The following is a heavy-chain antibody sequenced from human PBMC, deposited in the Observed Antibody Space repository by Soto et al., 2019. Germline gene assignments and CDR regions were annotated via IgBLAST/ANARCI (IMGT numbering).Heavy chain of an antibody. CDR3: ARYYRGSGRYFFDY. CDR1: GFALVSSF. CDR2: INQDGGVT. J-gene: IGHJ4*02. V-gene: IGHV3-7*03. D-gene: IGHD6-19*01. Sequence: PRGSLRLSCVASGFALVSSFVVSSRQAPGKGLEWVANINQDGGVTYYVDSVEGRFTISRDNTKDSLYLQMNSLRGEDTAIYYCARYYRGSGRYFFDYWGQGTPVTVSS.